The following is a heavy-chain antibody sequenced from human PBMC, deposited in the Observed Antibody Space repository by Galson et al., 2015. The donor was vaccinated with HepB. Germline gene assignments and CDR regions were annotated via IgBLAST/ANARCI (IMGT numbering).Heavy chain of an antibody. CDR2: ISAYNGNT. CDR3: ARDWSDAVAGTEYFDY. CDR1: GYTFTSYG. Sequence: SVKVSCKASGYTFTSYGISWVRQAPGQGLEWMGWISAYNGNTNYAQKLQGRVTMTTDTSTSTAYMELRSLRSDDTAVYYCARDWSDAVAGTEYFDYWGQGTLVTVSS. V-gene: IGHV1-18*01. D-gene: IGHD6-19*01. J-gene: IGHJ4*02.